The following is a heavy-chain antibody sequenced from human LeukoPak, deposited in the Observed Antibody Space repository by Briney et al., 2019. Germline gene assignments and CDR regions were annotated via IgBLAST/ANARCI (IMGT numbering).Heavy chain of an antibody. CDR2: IYYSGST. J-gene: IGHJ4*02. D-gene: IGHD5-18*01. V-gene: IGHV4-59*11. CDR1: GGSISSHY. Sequence: SETLSLTCTVSGGSISSHYWSWIRQPPGKGLDWIGYIYYSGSTNYNPSLKSRVTISVDTSKNQFSLKLSSVTAADTAVYYCASLGYSYGYWGQGTLVTVSS. CDR3: ASLGYSYGY.